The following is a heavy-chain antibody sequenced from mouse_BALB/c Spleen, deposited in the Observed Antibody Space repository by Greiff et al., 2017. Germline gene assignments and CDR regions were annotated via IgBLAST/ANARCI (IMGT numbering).Heavy chain of an antibody. Sequence: EVHLVESGGGLVKPGGSLKLSCAASGFAFSSYDMSWVRQTPEKRLEWVAYISSGGGSTYYPDTVKGRFTISRDNAKNTLYLQMSSLKSEDTAMYYCARHKRFTTDYYAMDYWGQGTSVTVSS. J-gene: IGHJ4*01. CDR2: ISSGGGST. CDR1: GFAFSSYD. D-gene: IGHD1-1*01. V-gene: IGHV5-12-1*01. CDR3: ARHKRFTTDYYAMDY.